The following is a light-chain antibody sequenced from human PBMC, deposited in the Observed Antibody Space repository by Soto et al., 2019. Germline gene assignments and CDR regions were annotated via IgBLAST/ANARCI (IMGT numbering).Light chain of an antibody. CDR3: QQFNSYPLT. CDR1: QAINSA. V-gene: IGKV1-13*02. Sequence: IQLTQSPSSLSASVGDKVTISCRASQAINSALAWCQQRPGKAPMVLIYDASILESGVPSRFSGSGSGTDFTLTISSLQPEDFVTYYCQQFNSYPLTFGGGTKVEIE. J-gene: IGKJ4*01. CDR2: DAS.